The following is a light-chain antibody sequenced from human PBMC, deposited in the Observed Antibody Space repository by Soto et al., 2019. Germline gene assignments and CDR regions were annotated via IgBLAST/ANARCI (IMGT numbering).Light chain of an antibody. V-gene: IGKV3-20*01. CDR2: GAS. CDR3: QHYGRSLWT. CDR1: QSFSSNY. Sequence: EIVLTQSPGTLSLSPGERATLSCRASQSFSSNYLSWYQQKPGQAPRLLIYGASSRATGIPDRFSGSGSGTDFTLTISRLEPEDLAVYYCQHYGRSLWTFGQGTDVEIK. J-gene: IGKJ1*01.